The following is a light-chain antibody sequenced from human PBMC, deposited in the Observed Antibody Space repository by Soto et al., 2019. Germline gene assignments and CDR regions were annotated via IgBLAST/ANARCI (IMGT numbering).Light chain of an antibody. Sequence: DIQMTQSPSSLSASVGDRITITCRASQTISNFLNWYHQRPGKVPKLLIFGASSLQSGVPSKFTGSGSGTDFTLTISDLQPEDFATYYCQQTYSTPYTFGQGTNLEIK. CDR2: GAS. J-gene: IGKJ2*01. CDR3: QQTYSTPYT. V-gene: IGKV1-39*01. CDR1: QTISNF.